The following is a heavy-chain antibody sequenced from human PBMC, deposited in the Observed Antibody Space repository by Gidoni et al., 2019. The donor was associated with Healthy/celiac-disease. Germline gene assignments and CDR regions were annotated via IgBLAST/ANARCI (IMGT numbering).Heavy chain of an antibody. CDR1: GGTFSSYA. Sequence: QVQLVQSGAEVKKPGSSVKVSCKASGGTFSSYASSWVRQAPGQGLEWMGGIIPIFGTANYAQKFQGRVTMTADESTSTAYMELSSLRSEDTAVYYCARENFGSGWYHLDYWGQGTLVTVSS. J-gene: IGHJ4*02. V-gene: IGHV1-69*01. CDR2: IIPIFGTA. CDR3: ARENFGSGWYHLDY. D-gene: IGHD6-19*01.